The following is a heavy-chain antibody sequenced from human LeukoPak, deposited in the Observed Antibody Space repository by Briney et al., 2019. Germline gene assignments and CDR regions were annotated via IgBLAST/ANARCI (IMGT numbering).Heavy chain of an antibody. CDR2: ISSSSSYI. V-gene: IGHV3-21*01. CDR3: ARGPTIPIAAAGTGYYYGMDV. J-gene: IGHJ6*02. D-gene: IGHD6-13*01. CDR1: GFTFSSYS. Sequence: PGGSLRLSCAASGFTFSSYSMNWVRQAPGKGLEWVSSISSSSSYIYYADSVKGRFTISRDNAKNSLYLQMNSLRAEDTAVYYCARGPTIPIAAAGTGYYYGMDVWGRGTTVTVSS.